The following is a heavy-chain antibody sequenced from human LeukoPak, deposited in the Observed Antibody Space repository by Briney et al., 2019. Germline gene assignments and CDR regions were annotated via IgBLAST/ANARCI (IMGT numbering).Heavy chain of an antibody. CDR1: GYTFTSYA. J-gene: IGHJ4*02. CDR2: ISAYNRNT. CDR3: ARGYSSGWSWDYFDY. D-gene: IGHD6-19*01. Sequence: ASVKVSCKASGYTFTSYAISWVRQAPGQGLEWMGWISAYNRNTNYAQKFQGRVTMTTDTSMSTAYMELRSLRSDDTAVYYCARGYSSGWSWDYFDYWGQGTLVTVSS. V-gene: IGHV1-18*01.